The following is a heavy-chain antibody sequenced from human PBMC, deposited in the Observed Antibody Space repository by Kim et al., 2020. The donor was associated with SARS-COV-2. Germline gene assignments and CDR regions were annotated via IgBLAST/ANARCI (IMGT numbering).Heavy chain of an antibody. CDR2: ISGSGGST. V-gene: IGHV3-23*01. Sequence: GGSLRLSYAASGFTFSSYAMSWVRQAPGKGLEWVSAISGSGGSTYYADSVKGRFTISRDNSKNTLYLQMNSLRAEDTAVYYCAHSIVVITTSYWYFDLWGRGTLVTVSS. J-gene: IGHJ2*01. CDR1: GFTFSSYA. D-gene: IGHD3-22*01. CDR3: AHSIVVITTSYWYFDL.